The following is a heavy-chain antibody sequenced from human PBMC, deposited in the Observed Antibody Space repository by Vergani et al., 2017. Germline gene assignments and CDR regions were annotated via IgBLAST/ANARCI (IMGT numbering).Heavy chain of an antibody. Sequence: QVQLVQSGAEVKKPGSSVKVSCKASGGTFSSYAISWVRQAPGQGLEWMGGIIPIFGTANYAQKFQGRVTITADESTSTAYMELSSLRSEDTAVYYCARGRAVAGTAYYYYMDVWGKGTTVTVSS. J-gene: IGHJ6*03. V-gene: IGHV1-69*01. D-gene: IGHD6-19*01. CDR1: GGTFSSYA. CDR3: ARGRAVAGTAYYYYMDV. CDR2: IIPIFGTA.